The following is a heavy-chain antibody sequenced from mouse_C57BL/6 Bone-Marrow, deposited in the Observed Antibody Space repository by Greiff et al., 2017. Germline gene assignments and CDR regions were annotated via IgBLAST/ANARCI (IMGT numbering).Heavy chain of an antibody. Sequence: EVKVEESGGGLVKPGGSLKLSCAASGFTFSDYGMHWVRQAPEKGLEWVAYISSGSSTIYYADTVKGRFTISRDNAKNTLFLQMTSLRSEDTAMYYCARRATVTTSLDYWGQGTTLTVSS. V-gene: IGHV5-17*01. D-gene: IGHD2-2*01. CDR3: ARRATVTTSLDY. CDR1: GFTFSDYG. CDR2: ISSGSSTI. J-gene: IGHJ2*01.